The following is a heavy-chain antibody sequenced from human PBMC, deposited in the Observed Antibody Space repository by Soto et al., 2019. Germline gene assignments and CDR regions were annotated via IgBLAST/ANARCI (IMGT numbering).Heavy chain of an antibody. D-gene: IGHD1-26*01. CDR1: GYSFTGYW. Sequence: PVESKTISCDGSGYSFTGYWIRLVRQMPGKGLEWMGRIDPSDSYTNYSPSFQGHVTISADKSISTAYLQWSSLKASDTAMYYCARLRRWALLLSSYLFLSAWFDPWGQGTLVTVSS. CDR2: IDPSDSYT. CDR3: ARLRRWALLLSSYLFLSAWFDP. J-gene: IGHJ5*02. V-gene: IGHV5-10-1*01.